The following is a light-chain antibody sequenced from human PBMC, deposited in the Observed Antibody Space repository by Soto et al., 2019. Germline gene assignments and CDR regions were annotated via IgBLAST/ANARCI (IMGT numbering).Light chain of an antibody. CDR2: LAS. J-gene: IGKJ1*01. V-gene: IGKV2-28*01. Sequence: DIVMTQSPLSLSFTPGEPASISCRSSQSLLHSNGNHYLEWYFQKPGQSPQLLIYLASIRASGVPDRFSGSGSGTDFTLKISRGEAEDVGIYYCMHALHTPRTFGQGTKVEIK. CDR1: QSLLHSNGNHY. CDR3: MHALHTPRT.